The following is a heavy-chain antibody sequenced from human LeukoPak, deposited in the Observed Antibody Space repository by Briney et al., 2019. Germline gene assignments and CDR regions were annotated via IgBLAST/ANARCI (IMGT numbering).Heavy chain of an antibody. CDR1: GFPSSPLG. CDR2: IRDHGSNK. D-gene: IGHD2-15*01. CDR3: AKDHCGSCSGDDYFDH. V-gene: IGHV3-30*02. Sequence: PGGPLRLSFAPSGFPSSPLGSPWVRQPPAKGRGWGAFIRDHGSNKYYAESVKGRFTISRDNSKNTLHLQMKSLRAEDTAVYYCAKDHCGSCSGDDYFDHWGQGALVTVSS. J-gene: IGHJ4*02.